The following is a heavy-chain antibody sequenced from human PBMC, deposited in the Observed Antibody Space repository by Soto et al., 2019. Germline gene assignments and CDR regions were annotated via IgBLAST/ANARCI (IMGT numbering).Heavy chain of an antibody. V-gene: IGHV4-34*01. CDR3: ARGRGPVEMVYASFYYYRDV. CDR2: INHSGST. J-gene: IGHJ6*03. D-gene: IGHD2-8*01. Sequence: SETLSLTCAVYGGSFSGYYWSWIRQPPGKGLEWIGEINHSGSTNYNPSLKSRVTISVDTSKNQFSLKLSSVTAADTAVYYCARGRGPVEMVYASFYYYRDVGGKGTTVTVP. CDR1: GGSFSGYY.